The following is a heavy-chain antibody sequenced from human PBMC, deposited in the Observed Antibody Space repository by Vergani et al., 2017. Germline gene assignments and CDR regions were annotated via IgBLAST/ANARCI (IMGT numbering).Heavy chain of an antibody. Sequence: QVQLQESGPGLVKPSETLSLTCTVSGGSLSSYYWSWIRQPPGTGLEWIGYIYYSGSTNYNPSLKSRVTISVDTSKNQFSLKLSSVTAADTAVYYCARVGGARAVAERSDYWGQGTLVTVSS. J-gene: IGHJ4*02. CDR1: GGSLSSYY. V-gene: IGHV4-59*01. CDR2: IYYSGST. CDR3: ARVGGARAVAERSDY. D-gene: IGHD6-19*01.